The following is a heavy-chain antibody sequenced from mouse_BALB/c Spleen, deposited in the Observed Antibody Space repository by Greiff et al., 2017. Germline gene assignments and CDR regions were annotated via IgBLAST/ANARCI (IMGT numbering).Heavy chain of an antibody. CDR1: GFTFSSYG. CDR3: ARDGDGYYAY. D-gene: IGHD2-3*01. CDR2: INSNGGST. J-gene: IGHJ3*01. V-gene: IGHV5-6-3*01. Sequence: EVKLMESGGGLVQPGGSLKLSCAASGFTFSSYGMSWVRQTPDKRLELVATINSNGGSTYYPDSVKGRFTISRDNAKNTLYLQMSSLKSEDTAMYYCARDGDGYYAYWGQGTLVTVSA.